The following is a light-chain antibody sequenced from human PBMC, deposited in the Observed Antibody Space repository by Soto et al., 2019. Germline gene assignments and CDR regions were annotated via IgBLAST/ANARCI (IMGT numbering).Light chain of an antibody. CDR1: QTVLYNSNNKNY. V-gene: IGKV4-1*01. Sequence: DIVMTQSPDSLAVSLGERATINCKSSQTVLYNSNNKNYLAWYQQKPGQPPKLLIYWASTRESGVPDRFSGSGSGTDFTLTISSLQAEDVAVYSCQQYYDSPPTFGQGTKVEIK. J-gene: IGKJ1*01. CDR3: QQYYDSPPT. CDR2: WAS.